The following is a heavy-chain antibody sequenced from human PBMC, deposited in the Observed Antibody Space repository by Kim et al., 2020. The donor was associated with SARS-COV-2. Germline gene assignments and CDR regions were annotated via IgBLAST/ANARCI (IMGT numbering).Heavy chain of an antibody. J-gene: IGHJ4*02. CDR3: AKGREYFEILRGHSAIVY. Sequence: KGRLTISRDSSKNTLYLQMNRLRNEDTAVYYCAKGREYFEILRGHSAIVYWGQGTLVTVSS. D-gene: IGHD3-9*01. V-gene: IGHV3-33*06.